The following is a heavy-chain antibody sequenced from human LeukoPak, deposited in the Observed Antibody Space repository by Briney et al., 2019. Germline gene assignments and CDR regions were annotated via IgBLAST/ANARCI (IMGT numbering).Heavy chain of an antibody. J-gene: IGHJ6*04. CDR3: ASYYASGVSAYNYYGMDV. Sequence: PSETLSLTCAVSGYSISSGYYWGWVRRPPGKGLEWIGSMSHNRGTYYNPSLKSRVTISMDTSKNQFPLRLSSVTAADTAVYYCASYYASGVSAYNYYGMDVWGKGTTVTVSS. D-gene: IGHD3-10*01. V-gene: IGHV4-38-2*01. CDR1: GYSISSGYY. CDR2: MSHNRGT.